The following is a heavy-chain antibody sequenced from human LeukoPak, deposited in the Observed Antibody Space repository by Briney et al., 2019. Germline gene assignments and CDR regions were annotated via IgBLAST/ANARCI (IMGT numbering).Heavy chain of an antibody. J-gene: IGHJ3*02. Sequence: GGSLRLSCAASGFTFSSYSMSWVRQAPGKGLEWVSGISGSGGSAYYADSVKGRFTISRDNSKNTLYLQMNSLRAEDTAVYYCAKGRGAFVNWGQGTMVTVSS. D-gene: IGHD3-10*01. V-gene: IGHV3-23*01. CDR2: ISGSGGSA. CDR3: AKGRGAFVN. CDR1: GFTFSSYS.